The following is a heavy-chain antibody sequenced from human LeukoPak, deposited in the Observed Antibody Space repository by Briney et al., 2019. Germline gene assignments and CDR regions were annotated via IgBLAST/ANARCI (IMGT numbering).Heavy chain of an antibody. Sequence: TGGSLRLSCAASGFTFSDYNMGWMRQVPGKGLEWVSYTRNSDNNMFYADSVKGRFTISRDNAKYSVYLQMNSLRAEDTAVYYCARRIAGDGSHAFDIWGQGTMVTVSS. V-gene: IGHV3-11*01. D-gene: IGHD6-19*01. CDR3: ARRIAGDGSHAFDI. CDR1: GFTFSDYN. J-gene: IGHJ3*02. CDR2: TRNSDNNM.